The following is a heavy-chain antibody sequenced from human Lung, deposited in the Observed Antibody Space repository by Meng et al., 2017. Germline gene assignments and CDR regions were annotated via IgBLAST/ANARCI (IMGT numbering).Heavy chain of an antibody. CDR1: GYTFTNYA. Sequence: QVQLVQSGADVRKPGASVKVSCKASGYTFTNYAMHWVRQAPGQRLEWMGWITAGNGNTKYSQKFQGRVTIIRDTSASTVYMELSSLRSEDTAVYYCARGDQPWPHRFAPWGPGTLVTVSS. D-gene: IGHD6-19*01. J-gene: IGHJ5*02. CDR3: ARGDQPWPHRFAP. V-gene: IGHV1-3*01. CDR2: ITAGNGNT.